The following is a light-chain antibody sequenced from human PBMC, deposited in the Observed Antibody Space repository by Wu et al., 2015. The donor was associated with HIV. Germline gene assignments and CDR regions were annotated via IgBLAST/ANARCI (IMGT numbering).Light chain of an antibody. CDR2: KAS. CDR3: QQYSSYFLT. Sequence: DIQMTQSPSTLSASVGDRVTITCRASQSISSWLAWYQQEPGKAPKLLIYKASTLESGVPSRFSGSGSGTEFTLTISSLQPDDYATYYCQQYSSYFLTFGGRDQGGDQT. CDR1: QSISSW. J-gene: IGKJ4*01. V-gene: IGKV1-5*03.